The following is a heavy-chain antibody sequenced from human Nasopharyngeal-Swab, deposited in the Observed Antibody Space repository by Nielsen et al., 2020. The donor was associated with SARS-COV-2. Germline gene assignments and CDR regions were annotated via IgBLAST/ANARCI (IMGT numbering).Heavy chain of an antibody. CDR1: GFTFDDYA. D-gene: IGHD6-19*01. CDR2: ISWDGGST. J-gene: IGHJ3*02. V-gene: IGHV3-43D*03. CDR3: ARPSGWLAFDI. Sequence: GGSLRLSCAASGFTFDDYAMHWVRQAPGKGLEWVSLISWDGGSTYYADSVKGRFTISRDNSKNSLYLQMNSLRAEDTALYYCARPSGWLAFDIWGQGTIVTVSS.